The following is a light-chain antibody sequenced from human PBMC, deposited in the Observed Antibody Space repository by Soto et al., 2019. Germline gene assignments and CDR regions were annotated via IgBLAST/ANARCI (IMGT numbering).Light chain of an antibody. CDR1: QGISSL. Sequence: DIQLTQSPSFLSASVGDRVTITCRASQGISSLLAWYQQDPGKAPKLLIHTASALQSGVPSRFSGSGSGTEFTLTISSLQPEDFATYSCQHRHSYPITFGQGTRLEMK. V-gene: IGKV1-9*01. CDR2: TAS. CDR3: QHRHSYPIT. J-gene: IGKJ5*01.